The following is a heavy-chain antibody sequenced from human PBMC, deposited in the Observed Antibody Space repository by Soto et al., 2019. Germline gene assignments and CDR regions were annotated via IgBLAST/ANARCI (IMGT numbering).Heavy chain of an antibody. V-gene: IGHV3-23*05. J-gene: IGHJ4*02. CDR1: GFTFRHYA. Sequence: PGGSLRLSCEASGFTFRHYAMSWVRPAPGKGLEWVSTIVHSGISTSYASSVNGRFTISSDDSKKTLSLQMNSLRAEDTAVYYCAPERDSYGPLFYFDSWGQGTPVTVSS. D-gene: IGHD5-18*01. CDR3: APERDSYGPLFYFDS. CDR2: IVHSGIST.